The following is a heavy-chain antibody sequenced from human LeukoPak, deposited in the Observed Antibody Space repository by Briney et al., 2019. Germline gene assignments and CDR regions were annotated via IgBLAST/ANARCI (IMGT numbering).Heavy chain of an antibody. CDR2: IYYSKNT. V-gene: IGHV4-39*01. D-gene: IGHD5-18*01. Sequence: GSLRLSCEASGFTFSSYEMNWIRQPPGKGLEWIGSIYYSKNTYYNPSLKSRVTISADTSKNQFSLTLGSVSATDTAVYYCVSPRGFSYGYFDYWGQGTLVTVSS. CDR3: VSPRGFSYGYFDY. CDR1: GFTFSSYE. J-gene: IGHJ4*02.